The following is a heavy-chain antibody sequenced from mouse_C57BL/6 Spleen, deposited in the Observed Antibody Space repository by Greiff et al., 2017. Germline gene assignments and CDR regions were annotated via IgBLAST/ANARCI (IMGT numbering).Heavy chain of an antibody. Sequence: EVKLVESGPELVKPGASVKISCKASGYSFTGYYMNWVKQSPEKSLEWIGEINPSTGGTTYNQKFKAKATLTVDKSSSTAYMQLKSLTSEDSAVYYCARWHYGSSTLDYWGQGTTLTVSS. D-gene: IGHD1-1*01. V-gene: IGHV1-42*01. J-gene: IGHJ2*01. CDR3: ARWHYGSSTLDY. CDR1: GYSFTGYY. CDR2: INPSTGGT.